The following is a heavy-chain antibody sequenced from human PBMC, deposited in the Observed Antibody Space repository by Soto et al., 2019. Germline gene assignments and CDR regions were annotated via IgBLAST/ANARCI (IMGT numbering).Heavy chain of an antibody. CDR1: GYTFTSYG. Sequence: ASVKVSCKASGYTFTSYGISWERQAPGQGLEWMGWISAYNGNTNYAQKLQGRVTMTTDTSTSTAYMELRSLRSDDTAVYYCARGLGYYDFWSGPEGRYYGMDVWGQGTTVTVSS. J-gene: IGHJ6*02. CDR3: ARGLGYYDFWSGPEGRYYGMDV. D-gene: IGHD3-3*01. V-gene: IGHV1-18*01. CDR2: ISAYNGNT.